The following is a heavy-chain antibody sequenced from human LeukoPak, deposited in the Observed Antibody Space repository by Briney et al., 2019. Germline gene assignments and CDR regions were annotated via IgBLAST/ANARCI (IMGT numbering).Heavy chain of an antibody. Sequence: PGGSLRLSCAASGFTFSSYSMNWVRQAPGKGLEWVSSISSSSSYIYYADSVKGRFTISRDNAKNSLYLQMNSLRAEDTAVYYCAKDRTPIVRITMVRGVSTPVDYWGQGTLVTVSS. V-gene: IGHV3-21*01. CDR2: ISSSSSYI. CDR3: AKDRTPIVRITMVRGVSTPVDY. D-gene: IGHD3-10*01. J-gene: IGHJ4*02. CDR1: GFTFSSYS.